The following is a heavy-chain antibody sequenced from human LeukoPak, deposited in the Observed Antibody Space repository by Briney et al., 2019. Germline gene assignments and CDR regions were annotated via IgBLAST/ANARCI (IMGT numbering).Heavy chain of an antibody. Sequence: SQTLSLTCTVSGGSISSGSYYWSWIRQPAGKGLEWIGRIYTSGSTNYNPSLKSRVTISVDTSKNQFSLKLSSVTAADTAVYYCARATSTGDYFDYWGQGTLVTVSS. CDR3: ARATSTGDYFDY. J-gene: IGHJ4*02. D-gene: IGHD2-8*02. CDR1: GGSISSGSYY. CDR2: IYTSGST. V-gene: IGHV4-61*02.